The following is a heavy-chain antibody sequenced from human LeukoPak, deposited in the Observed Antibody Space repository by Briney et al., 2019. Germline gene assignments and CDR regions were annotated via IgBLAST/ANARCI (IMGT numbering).Heavy chain of an antibody. Sequence: GGSLRLSCAASGFTVSNNYMTWVRQAPGKGLEWVSSISDRDHNTYYADSVKGRFTISRDNSKNTLYLQMNSLRAEDTAVYYCAKGGLSRAGLDFWGQGTLVTVSS. CDR2: ISDRDHNT. CDR3: AKGGLSRAGLDF. V-gene: IGHV3-23*01. D-gene: IGHD5/OR15-5a*01. J-gene: IGHJ4*02. CDR1: GFTVSNNY.